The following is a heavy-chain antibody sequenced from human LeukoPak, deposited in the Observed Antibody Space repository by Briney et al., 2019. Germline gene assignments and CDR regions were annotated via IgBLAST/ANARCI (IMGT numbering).Heavy chain of an antibody. V-gene: IGHV4-34*01. Sequence: SETLSLTCAVYGGSFSGYYWSWIRQPPGKGLEWIGEINHSGSTNYNPSLKSRVTISVDTSKNQFSLKLSSVTAADTAVYYCAIATGNYYYMDVWGKGTTVTVSS. CDR3: AIATGNYYYMDV. CDR1: GGSFSGYY. J-gene: IGHJ6*03. CDR2: INHSGST. D-gene: IGHD3-10*01.